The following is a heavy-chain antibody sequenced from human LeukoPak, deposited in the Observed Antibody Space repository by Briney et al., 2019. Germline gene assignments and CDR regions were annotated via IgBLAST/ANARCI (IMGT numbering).Heavy chain of an antibody. D-gene: IGHD2-2*01. CDR2: ISYDGNSK. CDR1: GFTFSDYG. CDR3: AKSGCSNTNCYLNY. J-gene: IGHJ4*02. V-gene: IGHV3-30*18. Sequence: GGSLRHSCAASGFTFSDYGMHWVRQAPGKGLEWAAVISYDGNSKYYADSVKGRFTISRDNSKNTLYLQMNSLRAEDTAVYHCAKSGCSNTNCYLNYWGRGTLVTVSS.